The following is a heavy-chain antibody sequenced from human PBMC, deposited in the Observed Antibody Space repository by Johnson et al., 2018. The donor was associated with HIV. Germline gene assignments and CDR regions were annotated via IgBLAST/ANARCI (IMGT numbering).Heavy chain of an antibody. CDR1: GFTFSSYG. CDR3: ARAQIDVLRFLEWLPRDDAFDI. J-gene: IGHJ3*02. D-gene: IGHD3-3*01. CDR2: IWYDGSNK. Sequence: QVQLVESGGGVVQPGRSLRLSCAASGFTFSSYGMHWVRQAPGKGLEWVAVIWYDGSNKYYVDSVTGRFTIARDNAKNSLYLQMNSLRAEDTAVYYCARAQIDVLRFLEWLPRDDAFDIWGQGTMVTVSS. V-gene: IGHV3-33*01.